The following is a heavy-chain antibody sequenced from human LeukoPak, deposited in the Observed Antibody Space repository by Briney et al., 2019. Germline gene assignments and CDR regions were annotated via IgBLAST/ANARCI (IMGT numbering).Heavy chain of an antibody. CDR2: INPNSGGT. CDR1: GYTFTGYY. Sequence: ASVKVSCKASGYTFTGYYMHWVRQAPGQGLEWMGWINPNSGGTNYAQKFQGRVTMTRDTSISTAYMELSSLRSDDTAVYYCAREVVVVADLFDYWGQGTLVTVSS. CDR3: AREVVVVADLFDY. V-gene: IGHV1-2*02. J-gene: IGHJ4*02. D-gene: IGHD2-15*01.